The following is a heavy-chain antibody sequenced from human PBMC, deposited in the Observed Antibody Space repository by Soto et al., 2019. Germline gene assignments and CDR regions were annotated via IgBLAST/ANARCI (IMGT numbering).Heavy chain of an antibody. CDR2: IYYSGST. CDR1: GGSISSGGYY. CDR3: ARGGVAGTRPLDY. V-gene: IGHV4-31*03. Sequence: SETLSLTCTVSGGSISSGGYYWSWIRQHPGKGLEWIGYIYYSGSTYYNPSLKSRVTISVDTSKNQFSLKLSSVTAADTAVYYCARGGVAGTRPLDYWGQGTLVTVS. D-gene: IGHD6-19*01. J-gene: IGHJ4*02.